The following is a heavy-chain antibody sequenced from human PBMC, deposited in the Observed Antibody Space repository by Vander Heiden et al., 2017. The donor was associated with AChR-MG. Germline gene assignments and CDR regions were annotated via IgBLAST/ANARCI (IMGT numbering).Heavy chain of an antibody. CDR1: GFTFSSYG. Sequence: QVQLVESGGGVVQPGRSLRLPCAASGFTFSSYGMHWVRQAPGKGLEWVAVISYDGSNKYYADSVKGRFTISRDNSKNTLYLQMNSLRAEDTAVYYCAKDRVNYWYFDLWGRGTLVTVSS. CDR2: ISYDGSNK. V-gene: IGHV3-30*18. D-gene: IGHD3-10*01. CDR3: AKDRVNYWYFDL. J-gene: IGHJ2*01.